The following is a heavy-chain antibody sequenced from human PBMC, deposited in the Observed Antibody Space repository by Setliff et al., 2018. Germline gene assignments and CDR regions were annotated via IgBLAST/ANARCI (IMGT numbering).Heavy chain of an antibody. D-gene: IGHD3-10*01. Sequence: SETLFLTCSVSGASISTTYYYWDWIRQSPEKGLEWIGTIYQNGITYYNPSVKSRVTISVDKSKNQFSLSPRSVTAADTAVYYCATDGPVLNGDYISWGQGTLVTVSS. CDR3: ATDGPVLNGDYIS. CDR2: IYQNGIT. CDR1: GASISTTYYY. V-gene: IGHV4-39*07. J-gene: IGHJ5*02.